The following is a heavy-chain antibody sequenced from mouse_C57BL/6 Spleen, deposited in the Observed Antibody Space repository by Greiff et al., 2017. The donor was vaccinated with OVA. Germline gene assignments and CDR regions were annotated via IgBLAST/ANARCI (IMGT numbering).Heavy chain of an antibody. CDR1: GFTFSSYA. D-gene: IGHD2-4*01. V-gene: IGHV5-4*01. CDR3: ARDDYDYDYYLDY. Sequence: DVMLVESGGGLVKPGGSLKLSCAASGFTFSSYAMSWVRQTPEKRLEWVATISDGGSYTYYPDNVKGRFTISRDNAKNNLYLQMSHLKSEDTAMYYCARDDYDYDYYLDYWGQGTTLTVSS. J-gene: IGHJ2*01. CDR2: ISDGGSYT.